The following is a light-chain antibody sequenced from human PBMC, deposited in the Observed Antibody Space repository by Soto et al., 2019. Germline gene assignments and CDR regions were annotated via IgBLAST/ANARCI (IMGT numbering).Light chain of an antibody. J-gene: IGKJ1*01. CDR1: QSLLHSNGYNY. Sequence: DMVMTQSPLSLPVTPGEPASISCRSSQSLLHSNGYNYLDWYLQKPGQSPHLLIYLGSNRASGVPDRSSGSGSGTDFTLKISRVGAEDVGVYYCMQALQTPWTFGQGTKVDIK. CDR2: LGS. CDR3: MQALQTPWT. V-gene: IGKV2-28*01.